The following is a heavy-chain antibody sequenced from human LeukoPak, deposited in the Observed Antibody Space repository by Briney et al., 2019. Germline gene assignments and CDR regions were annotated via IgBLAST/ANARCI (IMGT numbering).Heavy chain of an antibody. CDR1: DGSVSSYY. Sequence: PSETLSLTCTVSDGSVSSYYWSWIRQPPGKGLEWIGYIYFSGTTNYNPSLKSRVATSVDTSKNQFSLKLSSVTAADTALYYCARHPPRESRGNAFDIWGQGTVVTVSS. CDR2: IYFSGTT. CDR3: ARHPPRESRGNAFDI. D-gene: IGHD5-24*01. V-gene: IGHV4-59*08. J-gene: IGHJ3*02.